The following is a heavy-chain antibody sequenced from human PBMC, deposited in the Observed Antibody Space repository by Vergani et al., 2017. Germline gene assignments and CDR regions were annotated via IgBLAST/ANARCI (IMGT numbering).Heavy chain of an antibody. J-gene: IGHJ6*02. CDR1: GFTVSSNY. CDR2: IYSGGST. V-gene: IGHV3-66*01. CDR3: ARDPTITPLEWLLDSRTFGVGTYYGMDV. Sequence: EVQLVESGGGLVQPGGSLRLSCAASGFTVSSNYMSWVRQAPGKGLEWVSVIYSGGSTYYADSVKGRFTISRDNSKNTLYLQMNSLRAEDTAVYYCARDPTITPLEWLLDSRTFGVGTYYGMDVWGQGTTVTVSS. D-gene: IGHD3-3*01.